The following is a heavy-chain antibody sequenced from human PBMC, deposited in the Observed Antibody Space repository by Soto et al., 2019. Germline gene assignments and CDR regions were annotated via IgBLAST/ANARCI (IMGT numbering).Heavy chain of an antibody. CDR2: IYSGGST. CDR3: ARIYGAAAAHYFDY. Sequence: EVQLVETGGGLIQPGGSLRLSCAASGFTVSSNYMSWVRQAPGKGLEWVSVIYSGGSTYYADSVKGRFTISRDNSKNTLDLQMNSLRAEDTAVYYCARIYGAAAAHYFDYWGQGTLVTVSS. D-gene: IGHD6-13*01. CDR1: GFTVSSNY. J-gene: IGHJ4*02. V-gene: IGHV3-53*02.